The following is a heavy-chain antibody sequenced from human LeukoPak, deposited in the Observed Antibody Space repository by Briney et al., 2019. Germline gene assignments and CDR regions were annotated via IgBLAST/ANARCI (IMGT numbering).Heavy chain of an antibody. CDR3: VRGPHIAATSY. J-gene: IGHJ4*02. D-gene: IGHD6-25*01. Sequence: GGSLGLSCVASGFSFNNYRMTWVRQAPGKGLEWVANIKQDGSEKQYVDSVKGRFAISRDNAKKSLYLQINTLRAEDTAVYYCVRGPHIAATSYWGQGTLVTVSS. V-gene: IGHV3-7*03. CDR2: IKQDGSEK. CDR1: GFSFNNYR.